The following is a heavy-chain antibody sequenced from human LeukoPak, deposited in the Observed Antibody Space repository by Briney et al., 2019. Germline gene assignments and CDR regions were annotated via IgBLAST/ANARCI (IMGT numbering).Heavy chain of an antibody. J-gene: IGHJ3*01. V-gene: IGHV3-72*01. CDR3: ARVMTPGFDVFDF. CDR1: GFTFSDYF. D-gene: IGHD3-16*01. CDR2: TRNKANSYTT. Sequence: GGSLRLSCAASGFTFSDYFMDWVRQAPGKGLEWVGRTRNKANSYTTEYAASVKGRFTISRGDSKNSLYLQMNSLKTEDTAVYYCARVMTPGFDVFDFWGQGTMVTVSS.